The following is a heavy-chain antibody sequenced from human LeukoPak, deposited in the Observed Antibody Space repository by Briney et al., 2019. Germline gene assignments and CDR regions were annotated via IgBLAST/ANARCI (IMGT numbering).Heavy chain of an antibody. CDR3: ARESGSLYYFDY. CDR2: IIPIFGTA. V-gene: IGHV1-69*06. Sequence: GASVKVSCKASGYTFTSYYMHWVRQAPGQGLEWMGGIIPIFGTANYAQKFQGRVTITADKSTSTAYMELSSLRSEDTAVYYCARESGSLYYFDYWGQGTLVTVSS. CDR1: GYTFTSYY. D-gene: IGHD3-10*01. J-gene: IGHJ4*02.